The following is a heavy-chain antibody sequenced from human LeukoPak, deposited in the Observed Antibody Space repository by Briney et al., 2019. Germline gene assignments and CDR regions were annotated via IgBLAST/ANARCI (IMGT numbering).Heavy chain of an antibody. D-gene: IGHD4-17*01. CDR2: IKKDGGQ. CDR1: GFMFIRHW. Sequence: GGSLRLSCAASGFMFIRHWMGWVRQAPGKGLEWVATIKKDGGQYYVDSVKGRFIISRDNAKNSLDLQMNNLRAEDTAVYSCARGPDYGDRLDYFDYWGQGTLVTVSS. CDR3: ARGPDYGDRLDYFDY. J-gene: IGHJ4*02. V-gene: IGHV3-7*01.